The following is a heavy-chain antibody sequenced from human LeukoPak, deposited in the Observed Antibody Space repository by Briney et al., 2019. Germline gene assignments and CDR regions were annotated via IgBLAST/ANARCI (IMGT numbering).Heavy chain of an antibody. D-gene: IGHD3-10*01. Sequence: PGRSLRLSCAASGFTFSSYAMHWVRQAPGKGLEWVAVISYDGSNKYYADSVKGRFTISRDNSKHTLYPQMNSLRAEDTAVYYCARGRGLTMVRAPDYWGQGTLVTVSS. CDR3: ARGRGLTMVRAPDY. V-gene: IGHV3-30-3*01. J-gene: IGHJ4*02. CDR1: GFTFSSYA. CDR2: ISYDGSNK.